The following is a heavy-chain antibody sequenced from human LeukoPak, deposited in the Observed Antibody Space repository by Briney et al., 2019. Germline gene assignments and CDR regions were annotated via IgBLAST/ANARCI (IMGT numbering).Heavy chain of an antibody. CDR2: ISNDGNSK. D-gene: IGHD5-12*01. Sequence: GGSLRLSCAASGFTLSENNVHWVRQAPGKGLEGVALISNDGNSKDYADSVKGRFTLSGDNSKTTVYLQMNSLRAEDTAVYYCARDRSGFYSIDQWGQGTLVTVSP. J-gene: IGHJ4*02. CDR1: GFTLSENN. V-gene: IGHV3-30-3*01. CDR3: ARDRSGFYSIDQ.